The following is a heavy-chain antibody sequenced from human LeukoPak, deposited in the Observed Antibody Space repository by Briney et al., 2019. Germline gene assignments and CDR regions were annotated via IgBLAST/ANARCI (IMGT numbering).Heavy chain of an antibody. CDR3: VRLWGRDIVATMDHV. CDR1: GVTFSSYA. CDR2: IIPIFGTA. J-gene: IGHJ6*04. Sequence: ASVKVSCKASGVTFSSYAIGSVRQAPGQGLEWMGRIIPIFGTANYAQKFQGRVTITADKSTSTGYMELSSLRSEDTDVYYCVRLWGRDIVATMDHVWGKGTTVTVSS. D-gene: IGHD5-12*01. V-gene: IGHV1-69*06.